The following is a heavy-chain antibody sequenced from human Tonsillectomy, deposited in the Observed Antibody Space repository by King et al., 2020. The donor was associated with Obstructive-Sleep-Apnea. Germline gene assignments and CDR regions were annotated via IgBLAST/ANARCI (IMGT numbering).Heavy chain of an antibody. V-gene: IGHV3-30*04. Sequence: VQLVESGGDVVQPGRSLRLSCAASGFTFNSYTMHWFRQAPGKGLEWVAVISYDGGNKKYADSVKGRFTISRENSKNTLYLQMNSLRAEDTAVYYCARARAIFGVVMTLDYWGQGTLSTVAS. CDR2: ISYDGGNK. CDR1: GFTFNSYT. D-gene: IGHD3-3*01. CDR3: ARARAIFGVVMTLDY. J-gene: IGHJ4*02.